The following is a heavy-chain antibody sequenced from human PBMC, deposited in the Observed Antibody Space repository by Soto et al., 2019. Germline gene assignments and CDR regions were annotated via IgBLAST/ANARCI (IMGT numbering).Heavy chain of an antibody. CDR1: GFSLSTRGVG. CDR2: IYWNDDK. D-gene: IGHD3-22*01. Sequence: QITLKESGPTMVKPTQTLTLTCTFSGFSLSTRGVGVGWIRQPPGKALEWLALIYWNDDKRYSPSLKSRLTITKDTSKNQVVLTVTNMDPVDTATYYCARRLDYDTTGYRTDAFDIWGQGTMVSVSS. CDR3: ARRLDYDTTGYRTDAFDI. V-gene: IGHV2-5*01. J-gene: IGHJ3*02.